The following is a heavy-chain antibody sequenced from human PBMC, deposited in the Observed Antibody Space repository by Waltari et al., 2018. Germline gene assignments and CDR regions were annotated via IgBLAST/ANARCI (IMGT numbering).Heavy chain of an antibody. D-gene: IGHD5-18*01. V-gene: IGHV3-53*02. CDR2: IYSSGST. CDR3: AREGVDTANDY. Sequence: EVQLVETVGGLIQPGGSLRLSFSASGFTFSSDYMSWVRQAPGKGRECVSVIYSSGSTYYADSVKGRFTISRDNSKNTVYLQMHSLRAEDTAVYYCAREGVDTANDYWGQGTQVTVSS. J-gene: IGHJ4*02. CDR1: GFTFSSDY.